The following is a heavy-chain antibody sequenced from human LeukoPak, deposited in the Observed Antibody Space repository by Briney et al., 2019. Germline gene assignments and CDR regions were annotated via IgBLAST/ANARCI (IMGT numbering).Heavy chain of an antibody. CDR3: ASRRYYYDSSGYRY. CDR1: GGSFSGYY. J-gene: IGHJ4*02. CDR2: INHSGST. Sequence: SETLSLTCAVHGGSFSGYYWSWIRQPPGKGLEWIGEINHSGSTNYNPSLKSRVTISVDTSKNQFSLKLSSVTAADTAVYYCASRRYYYDSSGYRYWGQGTLVTVSS. V-gene: IGHV4-34*01. D-gene: IGHD3-22*01.